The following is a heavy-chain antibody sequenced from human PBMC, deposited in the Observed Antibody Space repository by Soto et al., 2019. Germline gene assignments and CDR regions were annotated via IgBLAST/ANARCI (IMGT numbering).Heavy chain of an antibody. V-gene: IGHV1-3*01. Sequence: GASVKVSCKASGYTFTSYAMHWVRQAPGQWLEWMGWVNAGHGNTKYSQKFEGRVTITRDTSASTAYMELSSLRSEDTAVYYCARVVDYGDYVDAFDIWGPGTMVNVSS. J-gene: IGHJ3*02. CDR2: VNAGHGNT. D-gene: IGHD4-17*01. CDR1: GYTFTSYA. CDR3: ARVVDYGDYVDAFDI.